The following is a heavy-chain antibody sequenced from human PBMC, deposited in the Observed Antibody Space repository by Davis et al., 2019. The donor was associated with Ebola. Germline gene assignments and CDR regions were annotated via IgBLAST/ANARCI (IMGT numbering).Heavy chain of an antibody. J-gene: IGHJ5*02. D-gene: IGHD3-3*01. V-gene: IGHV4-59*01. CDR1: GGSISSYY. CDR2: IYYSGST. Sequence: PSETLSLTCTVSGGSISSYYWSWIRQPPGKGLEWIGYIYYSGSTNYNPSLKSRVTISVDTSKNQFSLKLSSVTAADTAVYYCARANIRFLEWYNWFDPWGQGTLVTVSS. CDR3: ARANIRFLEWYNWFDP.